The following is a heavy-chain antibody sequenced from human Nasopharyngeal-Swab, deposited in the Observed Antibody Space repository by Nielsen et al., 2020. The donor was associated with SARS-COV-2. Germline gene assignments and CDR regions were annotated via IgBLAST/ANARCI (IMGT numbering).Heavy chain of an antibody. V-gene: IGHV4-31*03. CDR2: IYYSGST. CDR1: GGSISSGGYY. J-gene: IGHJ4*02. Sequence: SETLSLTCTISGGSISSGGYYWSWIRQHPGKGLEWIGYIYYSGSTYYNPSLKSRVTISVDTSKNQFSLKLSSVTAADTAVYYCARDLGDYDSYLDYWGQGTLVTRLL. CDR3: ARDLGDYDSYLDY. D-gene: IGHD4-17*01.